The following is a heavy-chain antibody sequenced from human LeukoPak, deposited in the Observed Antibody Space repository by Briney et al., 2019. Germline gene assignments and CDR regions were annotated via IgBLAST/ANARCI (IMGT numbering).Heavy chain of an antibody. Sequence: SETLSLTCNVSGGSISSNSYYWSWIRQPPGKGLEWIGYIYYSGSTNYNPSLKSRVTISVDTSKNQFSLKLSSVTAADTAVYYCARGDYQGDFDYWGQGTLVTVSS. CDR3: ARGDYQGDFDY. V-gene: IGHV4-61*01. J-gene: IGHJ4*02. CDR2: IYYSGST. CDR1: GGSISSNSYY. D-gene: IGHD3-16*01.